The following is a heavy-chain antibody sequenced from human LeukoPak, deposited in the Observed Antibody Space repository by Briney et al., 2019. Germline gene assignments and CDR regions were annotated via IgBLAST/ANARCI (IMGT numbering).Heavy chain of an antibody. CDR1: GFTFSNYW. CDR3: TSDRVLYGLDV. CDR2: IKSDGSET. Sequence: GGSLRLSCAASGFTFSNYWMHWVRQGPGKGLMWVSRIKSDGSETSSAESLEGRFTISRDNARNMLYLQMNSLRPGDTAIYYCTSDRVLYGLDVWGQGTTVTVSS. J-gene: IGHJ6*02. V-gene: IGHV3-74*01.